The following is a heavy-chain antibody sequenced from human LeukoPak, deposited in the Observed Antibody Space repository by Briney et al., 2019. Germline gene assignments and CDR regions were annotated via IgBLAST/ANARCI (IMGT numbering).Heavy chain of an antibody. Sequence: GGSLRLSCATSGFTFSTYAMNWVRQAPGKGLEWVAVISYDGGNKYYADSVKGRFPISRDNSKNTLYLQMNSLRAEDTAVYYCARGGSSEMWYYYMDVWGKGTTVTVSS. CDR1: GFTFSTYA. D-gene: IGHD6-13*01. J-gene: IGHJ6*03. V-gene: IGHV3-30-3*01. CDR2: ISYDGGNK. CDR3: ARGGSSEMWYYYMDV.